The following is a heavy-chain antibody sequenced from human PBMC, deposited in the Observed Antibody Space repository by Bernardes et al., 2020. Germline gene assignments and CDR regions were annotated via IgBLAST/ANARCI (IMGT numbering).Heavy chain of an antibody. Sequence: AAVQVSCKASGYTFTSYGISWVRQAPGQGLEWMGWISAYNGNTNYAQKLQGRVTMTTDTSTSTAYMELRSLRSDDTAVYYCARDEGRDGYKIGDYWGQGTLVTVSS. CDR3: ARDEGRDGYKIGDY. D-gene: IGHD5-12*01. J-gene: IGHJ4*02. CDR2: ISAYNGNT. V-gene: IGHV1-18*01. CDR1: GYTFTSYG.